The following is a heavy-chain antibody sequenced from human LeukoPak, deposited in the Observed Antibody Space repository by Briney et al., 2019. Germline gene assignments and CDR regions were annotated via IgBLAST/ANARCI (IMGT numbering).Heavy chain of an antibody. CDR2: IYNSGST. J-gene: IGHJ4*02. Sequence: PSETLSLTCTVSGGSISFYYWSWIRQPPGKGLEWIGYIYNSGSTNYNPSLKSRVTISVDTSKNQFSLKLSSVTAADTAVYYCARIMMSSAAIDYWGQGTLVSVSS. CDR1: GGSISFYY. CDR3: ARIMMSSAAIDY. D-gene: IGHD2-2*01. V-gene: IGHV4-59*01.